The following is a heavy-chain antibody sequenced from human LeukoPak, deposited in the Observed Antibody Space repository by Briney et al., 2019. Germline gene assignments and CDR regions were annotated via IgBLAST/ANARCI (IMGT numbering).Heavy chain of an antibody. CDR2: ISWSSVRI. Sequence: GGPLRLPCGPRGFSLDDYAVHGLPHATEKAVEGVSDISWSSVRIGYADSVKGRFTNSRDNAKNSLYLQMNSLKAEDTALYYCAKRMAGGYALDIWGQGTMVTVSS. J-gene: IGHJ3*02. CDR3: AKRMAGGYALDI. V-gene: IGHV3-9*01. CDR1: GFSLDDYA. D-gene: IGHD3-16*01.